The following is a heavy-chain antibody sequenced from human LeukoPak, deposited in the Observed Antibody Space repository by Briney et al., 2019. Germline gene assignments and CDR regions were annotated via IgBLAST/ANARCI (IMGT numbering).Heavy chain of an antibody. Sequence: SETLSLTCTVSGGSISSYYWSWIRQPAGKGLEWIGRIYTSGSTNYNPSLRSRVTMSVDTSKNQFSLKLSSVTAADTAVYYCARDAVTIFGVVTRDWFDPWGQGTLATVSS. CDR1: GGSISSYY. CDR2: IYTSGST. V-gene: IGHV4-4*07. J-gene: IGHJ5*02. D-gene: IGHD3-3*01. CDR3: ARDAVTIFGVVTRDWFDP.